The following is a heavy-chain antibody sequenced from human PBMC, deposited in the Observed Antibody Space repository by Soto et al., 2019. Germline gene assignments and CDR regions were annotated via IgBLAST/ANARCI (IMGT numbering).Heavy chain of an antibody. J-gene: IGHJ4*02. CDR2: ISSSSSYI. CDR1: GFTFSSYS. V-gene: IGHV3-21*01. CDR3: ASDGGNSDFAY. Sequence: EVQLVESGGGLVKPGGSLRLSCAASGFTFSSYSMNWVRQAPGKGLEWVSSISSSSSYIYYADSVKGRFTISRDNAKNSLYLQMNSLRAEDTAVYYCASDGGNSDFAYWGQGTLVTVSS. D-gene: IGHD2-21*02.